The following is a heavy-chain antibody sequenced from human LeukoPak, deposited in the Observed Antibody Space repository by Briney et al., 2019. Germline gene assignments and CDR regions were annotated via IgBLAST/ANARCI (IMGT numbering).Heavy chain of an antibody. CDR2: INHSGST. CDR3: ARAPVILWSGWFDP. V-gene: IGHV4-34*01. CDR1: GGSFSGYY. D-gene: IGHD2-21*01. Sequence: SETLSLTCAVYGGSFSGYYWSWIRQPPGKGLEWIGEINHSGSTNYNPSLKSRVTISVDTSKNQFSLKLSSVTAADTAVYYCARAPVILWSGWFDPWGQGTPVTVSS. J-gene: IGHJ5*02.